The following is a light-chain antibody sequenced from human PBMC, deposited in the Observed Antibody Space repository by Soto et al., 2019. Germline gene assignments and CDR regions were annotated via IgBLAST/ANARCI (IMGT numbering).Light chain of an antibody. CDR3: QQYEGFSRT. J-gene: IGKJ1*01. CDR1: QSISSW. Sequence: DIQMTQSPSTLSASVGDRVTITCRASQSISSWLAWYQQKPGKAPNLLIYDASSLESGVPPRFSGSGSGTEFTLTSSSLQPDDFATYYCQQYEGFSRTFGQGTKVEIK. V-gene: IGKV1-5*01. CDR2: DAS.